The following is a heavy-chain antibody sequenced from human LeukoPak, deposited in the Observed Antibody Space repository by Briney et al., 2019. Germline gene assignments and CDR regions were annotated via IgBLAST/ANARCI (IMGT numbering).Heavy chain of an antibody. Sequence: SQTLSLTCTVSGGSISSGSYYWSWIRQPAGKGLEWIGRIYTSGSTKYNPSLKSRVTISVDTSKNQFSLKLSSVTAADTAVYYCARLSTVTTSFDYWGQGTLVTVSS. CDR3: ARLSTVTTSFDY. CDR2: IYTSGST. CDR1: GGSISSGSYY. J-gene: IGHJ4*02. D-gene: IGHD4-17*01. V-gene: IGHV4-61*02.